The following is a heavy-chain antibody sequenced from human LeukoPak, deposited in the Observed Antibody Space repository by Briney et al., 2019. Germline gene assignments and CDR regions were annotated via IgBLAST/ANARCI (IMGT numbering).Heavy chain of an antibody. CDR3: ARDPAGDYYYGMDV. Sequence: GGSLRLSCAASGFTFSSYGMHWVRQAPGKGLEWVAVIWYDGSNKYYADSVKGRFTISRDNSKNTLYLQMSSLRAEDTAVYYCARDPAGDYYYGMDVWGQGTTVTVSS. V-gene: IGHV3-33*01. CDR2: IWYDGSNK. J-gene: IGHJ6*02. CDR1: GFTFSSYG.